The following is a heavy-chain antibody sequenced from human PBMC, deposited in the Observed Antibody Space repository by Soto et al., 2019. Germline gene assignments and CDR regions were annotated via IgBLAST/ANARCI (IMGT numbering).Heavy chain of an antibody. V-gene: IGHV1-8*01. CDR1: GYTFTSYD. CDR2: MNPNSGNT. D-gene: IGHD2-2*01. Sequence: QVQLVQSGAEVKKPGASVKVSCKASGYTFTSYDINWVRQATGQGLEWMGWMNPNSGNTGYAQKFQGRVTRNRNTAISTAYMELSSLRSEDTAVYYCAQQGYCSSTSCYPGYYFDYWGQGTLVTVSS. J-gene: IGHJ4*02. CDR3: AQQGYCSSTSCYPGYYFDY.